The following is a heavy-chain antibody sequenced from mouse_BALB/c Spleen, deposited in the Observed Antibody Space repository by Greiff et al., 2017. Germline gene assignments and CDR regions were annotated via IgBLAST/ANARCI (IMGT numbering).Heavy chain of an antibody. Sequence: EVMLVESGGGLVQPGGSRKLSCAASGFTFSSFGMHWVRQAPEKGLEWVAYISSGSSTIYYADTVKGRFTISRDNPKNTLFLQLTSLRSEDTAMCYCARSIITTEVATSYWYFDVWGAGTTVTVSS. CDR2: ISSGSSTI. J-gene: IGHJ1*01. CDR3: ARSIITTEVATSYWYFDV. CDR1: GFTFSSFG. D-gene: IGHD1-1*01. V-gene: IGHV5-17*02.